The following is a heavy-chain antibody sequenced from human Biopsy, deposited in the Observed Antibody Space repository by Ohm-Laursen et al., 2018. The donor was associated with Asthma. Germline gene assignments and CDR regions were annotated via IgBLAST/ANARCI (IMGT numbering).Heavy chain of an antibody. D-gene: IGHD2-2*01. CDR2: IISVFGTT. J-gene: IGHJ4*02. CDR3: ARKAGSCISRTCYSLDF. V-gene: IGHV1-69*01. CDR1: GGTFNTYV. Sequence: SSVKVSCKSLGGTFNTYVIGWARQAPGQGLEWMGGIISVFGTTTYPQKFQDRVTITADDSTSTVYMELSSLRSEDTAVYYCARKAGSCISRTCYSLDFWGQGTLVTVSS.